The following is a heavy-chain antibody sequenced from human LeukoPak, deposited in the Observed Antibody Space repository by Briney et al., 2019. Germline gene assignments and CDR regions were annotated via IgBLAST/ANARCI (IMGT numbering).Heavy chain of an antibody. J-gene: IGHJ4*02. CDR3: ARGPLWFGDKPPIALNY. D-gene: IGHD3-10*01. CDR2: IWYDGSNK. V-gene: IGHV3-33*08. CDR1: GFTLSRYG. Sequence: GGSLTLSCPASGFTLSRYGMHWVRQAPAKGLEGVAVIWYDGSNKYYAASVKGRFTISRHNSKNTLYLQMNSLRAEDRAVFYCARGPLWFGDKPPIALNYWGKGTLVTVSS.